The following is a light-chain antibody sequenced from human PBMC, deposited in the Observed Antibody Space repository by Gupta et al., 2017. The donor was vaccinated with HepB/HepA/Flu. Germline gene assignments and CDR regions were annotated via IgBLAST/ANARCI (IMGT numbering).Light chain of an antibody. V-gene: IGKV1-39*01. CDR2: AAS. J-gene: IGKJ5*01. Sequence: DIQMTQSPSSLSASIGDRVIITCRASQSISTYLNWYQQEAGKAPKLLIYAASNLQSGVPSRFSGSGSGTDFTLTIGRLQPEDFATYYCQQSYSTPITFGQGTRLQIK. CDR1: QSISTY. CDR3: QQSYSTPIT.